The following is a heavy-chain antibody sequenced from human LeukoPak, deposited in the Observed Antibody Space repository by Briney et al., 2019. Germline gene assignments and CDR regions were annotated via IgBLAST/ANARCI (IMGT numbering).Heavy chain of an antibody. CDR2: IYHSGST. CDR1: GYSIGSAYY. J-gene: IGHJ4*02. V-gene: IGHV4-38-2*02. CDR3: ARGREIYCSGGSCHYFDY. Sequence: SVTLSLTCTVSGYSIGSAYYWGWIRQPPGKGLEWIGSIYHSGSTYYNPSLKSRVTISVDTSKNQFSLKLSSVTASDTAVYYCARGREIYCSGGSCHYFDYWGQGTLVTVSS. D-gene: IGHD2-15*01.